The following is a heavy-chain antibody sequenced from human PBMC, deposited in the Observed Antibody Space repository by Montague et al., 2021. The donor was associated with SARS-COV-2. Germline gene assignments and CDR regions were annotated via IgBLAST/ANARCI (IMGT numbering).Heavy chain of an antibody. D-gene: IGHD2-8*02. CDR3: ARDLYWAFDA. Sequence: CAISGDSVSSNIAAWNWIRQSPSRGLEWLGRTKYTSTRYETYAVSVQSRITITADTSKNQFSLHLNSVTPEDRAVYYCARDLYWAFDAWGLGTTVTVSA. CDR1: GDSVSSNIAA. V-gene: IGHV6-1*01. J-gene: IGHJ3*01. CDR2: TKYTSTRYE.